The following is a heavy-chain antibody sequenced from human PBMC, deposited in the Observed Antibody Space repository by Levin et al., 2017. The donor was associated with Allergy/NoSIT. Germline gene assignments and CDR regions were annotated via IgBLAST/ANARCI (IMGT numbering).Heavy chain of an antibody. Sequence: PGGSLRLSCAASGFTFNDWSMHWVRQTPGKGLEWVSAISWDSSGKGYAASVTGRFTISRDNAKNSTYLQMDSLRAEYTALYYCVKGDYAFDHWGQGTLVTVSS. V-gene: IGHV3-9*01. J-gene: IGHJ4*02. CDR1: GFTFNDWS. D-gene: IGHD3-16*01. CDR3: VKGDYAFDH. CDR2: ISWDSSGK.